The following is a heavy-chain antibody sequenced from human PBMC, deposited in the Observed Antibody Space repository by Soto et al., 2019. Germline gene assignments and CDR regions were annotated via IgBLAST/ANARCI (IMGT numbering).Heavy chain of an antibody. CDR2: ITPFNGNT. Sequence: ASVKVSCKASGYTFTYRYLHWVRQAPGQALEWMGWITPFNGNTHYAQKFQDRVTITRDRSMSTGYMELSSLRSEDTAMYYCAMTLSGTHAPNAMDVWGQGTTVTVSS. V-gene: IGHV1-45*02. D-gene: IGHD3-10*01. J-gene: IGHJ6*02. CDR3: AMTLSGTHAPNAMDV. CDR1: GYTFTYRY.